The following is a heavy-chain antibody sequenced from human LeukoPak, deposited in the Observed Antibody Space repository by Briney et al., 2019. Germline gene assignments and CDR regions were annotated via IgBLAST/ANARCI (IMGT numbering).Heavy chain of an antibody. D-gene: IGHD3-9*01. CDR2: IYISGST. CDR3: AREGYDILTGYYDQI. J-gene: IGHJ3*02. V-gene: IGHV4-4*07. Sequence: SETLSLTCTVSGGSISGYYWSWIRQPAGKKLEWIGHIYISGSTNYNPSLKSRVTMSVDTSKNHFSLKLSSVTAADTAVYYCAREGYDILTGYYDQIWGQGTMVTVSS. CDR1: GGSISGYY.